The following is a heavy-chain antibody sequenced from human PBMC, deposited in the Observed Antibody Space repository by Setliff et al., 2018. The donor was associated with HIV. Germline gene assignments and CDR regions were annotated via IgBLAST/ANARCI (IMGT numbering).Heavy chain of an antibody. CDR1: GGSTRSGSYY. Sequence: PSETLSLTCTVSGGSTRSGSYYWSWIRQHPEKGLEWIGYIYHSGSTYYNPSLKSRVSISIDMSKNQFYLKLNSVTAADTAVYYCARDRSRISITWGQGMLVTVSS. V-gene: IGHV4-31*03. D-gene: IGHD3-3*01. CDR2: IYHSGST. CDR3: ARDRSRISIT. J-gene: IGHJ5*02.